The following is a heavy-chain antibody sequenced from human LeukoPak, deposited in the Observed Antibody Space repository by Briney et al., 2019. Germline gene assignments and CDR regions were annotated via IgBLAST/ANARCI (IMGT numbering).Heavy chain of an antibody. V-gene: IGHV3-13*01. CDR3: AKDPCRYCSSTTLNY. CDR2: IGTAGDT. Sequence: GGSLRLSCAASGFTFSSYDMHWVRQATGKGLEWVSAIGTAGDTYYPGSVKGRFTISRDNSKNTLYLQMNSLRAEDTAVYYCAKDPCRYCSSTTLNYWGQGTLVTVSS. J-gene: IGHJ4*02. CDR1: GFTFSSYD. D-gene: IGHD2-2*01.